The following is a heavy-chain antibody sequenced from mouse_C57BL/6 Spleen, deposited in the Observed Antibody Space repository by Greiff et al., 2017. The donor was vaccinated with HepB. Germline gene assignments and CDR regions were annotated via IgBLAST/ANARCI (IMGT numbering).Heavy chain of an antibody. Sequence: EVKLVESGEGLVKPGGSLKLSCAASGFTFSSYAMSWVRQTPEKRLEWVAYISSGGDYIYYADTVKGRFTISRDNARNTLYLQMSSLKSEDTAMYYCTREYGNSPFAYWGQGTLVTVSA. CDR3: TREYGNSPFAY. CDR2: ISSGGDYI. D-gene: IGHD2-1*01. V-gene: IGHV5-9-1*02. J-gene: IGHJ3*01. CDR1: GFTFSSYA.